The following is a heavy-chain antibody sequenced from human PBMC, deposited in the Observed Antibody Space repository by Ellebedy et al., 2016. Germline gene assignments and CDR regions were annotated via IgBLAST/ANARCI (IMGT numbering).Heavy chain of an antibody. J-gene: IGHJ4*02. D-gene: IGHD2-2*01. CDR3: AKDQLIVVVPVGDY. CDR2: ISGSGGST. Sequence: GGSLRLSXAASGFTFSSYSMNWVRQAPGKGLEWVSAISGSGGSTYYADSVKGRFTISRDNSKNTLYLQMNSLRAEDTAVYYCAKDQLIVVVPVGDYWGQGTLVTVSS. V-gene: IGHV3-23*01. CDR1: GFTFSSYS.